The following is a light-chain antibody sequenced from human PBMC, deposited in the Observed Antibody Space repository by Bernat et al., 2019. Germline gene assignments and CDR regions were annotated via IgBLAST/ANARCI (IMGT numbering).Light chain of an antibody. CDR2: GVS. V-gene: IGLV3-21*03. CDR1: NIGSKS. Sequence: SYVLTPPPSVSVAPGKTARITCGGNNIGSKSVHWYQQKPGQAPVLVVYGVSDRPSGIPERFSGSNSGNTATLTISRVEAGDEADYYCQVWDSSSEHPGVFGGGTKLTVL. CDR3: QVWDSSSEHPGV. J-gene: IGLJ3*02.